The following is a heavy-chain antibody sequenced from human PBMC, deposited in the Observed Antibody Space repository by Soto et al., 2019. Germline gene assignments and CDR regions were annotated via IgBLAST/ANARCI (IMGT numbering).Heavy chain of an antibody. CDR3: ARGKGNHKY. V-gene: IGHV4-59*01. J-gene: IGHJ4*02. D-gene: IGHD1-1*01. CDR2: IYFNGTT. CDR1: GVTLSGYY. Sequence: PSETLSLTCTVSGVTLSGYYWSWIRQTPGKTLEWIGCIYFNGTTNYNPSLKSRVTISLDMSKNQFSLKLRSVTATETAVYHCARGKGNHKYWGRGTLVTVSS.